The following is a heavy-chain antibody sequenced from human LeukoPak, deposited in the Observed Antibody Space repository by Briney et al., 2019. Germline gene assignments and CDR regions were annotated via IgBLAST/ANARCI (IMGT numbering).Heavy chain of an antibody. V-gene: IGHV3-74*01. CDR3: ARAASAWSIDY. J-gene: IGHJ4*02. Sequence: GGSLRLSCAASGFTFSSYWMHWVRQAPGKGLVWVSRIVTDGSTTNYADSVKGRFTISRDNAKNTLYLQMNSLRADDTAVYYCARAASAWSIDYWGQGSLVTVSS. CDR1: GFTFSSYW. D-gene: IGHD3-16*01. CDR2: IVTDGSTT.